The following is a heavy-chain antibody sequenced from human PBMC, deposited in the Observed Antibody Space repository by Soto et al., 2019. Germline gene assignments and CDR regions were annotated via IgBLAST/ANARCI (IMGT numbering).Heavy chain of an antibody. J-gene: IGHJ4*02. CDR1: GDNSGVYY. CDR2: IYYSGST. D-gene: IGHD1-26*01. Sequence: SETLSLTCTVSGDNSGVYYWTWMRQPPGKGLEWIGYIYYSGSTNYNPSLKSRVTISVDTSKNQFSLKLSSVTAADTAVYSCARRYGGNFDYWGQGTLVTVSS. V-gene: IGHV4-61*08. CDR3: ARRYGGNFDY.